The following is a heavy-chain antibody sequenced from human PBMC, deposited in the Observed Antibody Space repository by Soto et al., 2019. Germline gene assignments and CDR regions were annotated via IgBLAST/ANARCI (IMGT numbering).Heavy chain of an antibody. D-gene: IGHD1-1*01. V-gene: IGHV3-11*06. CDR3: ARSGDNYNRLDY. CDR1: GFTFSDYY. J-gene: IGHJ4*02. Sequence: EGSLRLPCEASGFTFSDYYISWIRQAPGKGLEWISYSSNSGTFSRYADSVKGRFSISRDNTKNLLYLQMNSLRAEDTAVYYCARSGDNYNRLDYWGQGTPVTVSS. CDR2: SSNSGTFS.